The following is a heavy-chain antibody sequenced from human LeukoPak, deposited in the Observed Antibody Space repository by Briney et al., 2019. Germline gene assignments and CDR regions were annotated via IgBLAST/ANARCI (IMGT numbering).Heavy chain of an antibody. V-gene: IGHV1-69*05. J-gene: IGHJ4*02. CDR2: IIPIFGTA. D-gene: IGHD2-2*01. CDR1: GGTFSSYA. Sequence: SVKVSCKASGGTFSSYAISWVRQAPGQGLEWMGRIIPIFGTANYAQKFQGRVTITTDESTSTAYMELSSLRSEDTAMYYCARDICSSTSCWGFDYWGQGTLVTVSS. CDR3: ARDICSSTSCWGFDY.